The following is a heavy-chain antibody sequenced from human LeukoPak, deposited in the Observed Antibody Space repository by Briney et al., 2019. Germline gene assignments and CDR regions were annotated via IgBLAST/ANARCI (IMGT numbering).Heavy chain of an antibody. CDR1: GFTFSSYW. D-gene: IGHD6-19*01. CDR3: ARGDSGWYNYYYYYMDV. CDR2: IKQDGSEK. Sequence: PGGSLRLSCAAPGFTFSSYWMSWVRQAPGKGLEWVANIKQDGSEKYYVDSVKGRFTISRDNAKNSLYLQMNSLRAEDTAVYYCARGDSGWYNYYYYYMDVWGKGTTVTVSS. V-gene: IGHV3-7*01. J-gene: IGHJ6*03.